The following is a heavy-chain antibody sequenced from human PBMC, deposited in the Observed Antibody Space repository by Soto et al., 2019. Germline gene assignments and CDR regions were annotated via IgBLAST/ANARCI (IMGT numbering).Heavy chain of an antibody. CDR2: IHYSGNT. Sequence: SETLSLTCTVSGDSIGTGGYYWDWIRQHPGKGPEWIGYIHYSGNTYYNPSLNSRLTISLDTSKNQFSLSLTSVTVADTAVYFCARVRTEYAGLDYWGQGTLVTVSS. J-gene: IGHJ4*02. CDR3: ARVRTEYAGLDY. V-gene: IGHV4-31*03. CDR1: GDSIGTGGYY. D-gene: IGHD2-2*01.